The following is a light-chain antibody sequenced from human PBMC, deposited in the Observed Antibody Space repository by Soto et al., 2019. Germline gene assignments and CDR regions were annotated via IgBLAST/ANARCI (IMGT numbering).Light chain of an antibody. V-gene: IGKV3-15*01. J-gene: IGKJ1*01. Sequence: EVVMTQSPATLSVSPGERATLSCRAGQSVNNRLAWFQQKPGQAPRLLMFDASARANGIPARFSASGSGTEFTLTISSMQSEDFAVYYCQQYNNWPRTFGQGTKVETK. CDR1: QSVNNR. CDR2: DAS. CDR3: QQYNNWPRT.